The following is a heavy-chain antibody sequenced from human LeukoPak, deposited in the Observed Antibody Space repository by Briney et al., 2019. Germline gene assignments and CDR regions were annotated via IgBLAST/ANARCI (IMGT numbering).Heavy chain of an antibody. V-gene: IGHV4-34*01. Sequence: SETLSLTCAVYGGSFSGYYWSWIRQPPGKGLEWIGEINHSGSTNYNPSLKSRVTISVDTSKNQFSLKLSSVTAADTAVYYCARRRYYYDSSGFPRALDIWGQGTMVTVSS. D-gene: IGHD3-22*01. J-gene: IGHJ3*02. CDR2: INHSGST. CDR3: ARRRYYYDSSGFPRALDI. CDR1: GGSFSGYY.